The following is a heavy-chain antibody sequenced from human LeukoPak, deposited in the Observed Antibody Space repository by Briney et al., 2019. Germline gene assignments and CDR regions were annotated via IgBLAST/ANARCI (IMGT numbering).Heavy chain of an antibody. J-gene: IGHJ1*01. CDR2: ISSSSSYI. D-gene: IGHD3-22*01. Sequence: GGSLRLSCAASGFTFSRYNMNWVRQAPGKGLEWVSSISSSSSYIYYADSVKGRFTISRDNAKNSLFLQMNSLRAEYTAVYYCAPQFYYDSSSSWGQGTLVTVSS. CDR3: APQFYYDSSSS. CDR1: GFTFSRYN. V-gene: IGHV3-21*01.